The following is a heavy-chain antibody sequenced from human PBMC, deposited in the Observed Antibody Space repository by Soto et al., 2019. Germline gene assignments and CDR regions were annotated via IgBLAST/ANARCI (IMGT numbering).Heavy chain of an antibody. CDR2: IYSGGST. D-gene: IGHD2-21*01. Sequence: GGSLRLSCAASGFTVSSNYMSWVRQAPGKGLEWVSVIYSGGSTYYADSVKGRFTISRDNSKNTLYLQMNSLRAEDTAVYYCARVDSSVAFDIWGQGTMVTVSS. CDR3: ARVDSSVAFDI. CDR1: GFTVSSNY. J-gene: IGHJ3*02. V-gene: IGHV3-53*01.